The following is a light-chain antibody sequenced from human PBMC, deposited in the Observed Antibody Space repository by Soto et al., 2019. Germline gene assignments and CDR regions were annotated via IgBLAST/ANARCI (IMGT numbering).Light chain of an antibody. J-gene: IGKJ4*01. V-gene: IGKV1-13*02. CDR1: QGINSA. Sequence: AIQLTQSPSSLSASVGDRVTITCRASQGINSALAWYQQKPGKSPKVLIYYASNLESGVPSRFSGSGSGTDSALTINSLQPEDFATYYCQHCNGYPLAFGGGTKVEIK. CDR3: QHCNGYPLA. CDR2: YAS.